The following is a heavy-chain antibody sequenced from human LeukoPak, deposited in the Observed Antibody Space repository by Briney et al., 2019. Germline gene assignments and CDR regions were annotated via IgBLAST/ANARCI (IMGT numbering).Heavy chain of an antibody. Sequence: GGSLRLSCAASGFTFSSYEMNWVRQAPGKGLEWVSYISSSGSTIYYADSVKGRFTISRDNAKNSLYLQMNSLRAEDTAVYYCARDWGDVGDVVGAVDYWGQGTLVTVSS. V-gene: IGHV3-48*03. J-gene: IGHJ4*02. CDR3: ARDWGDVGDVVGAVDY. CDR1: GFTFSSYE. D-gene: IGHD1-26*01. CDR2: ISSSGSTI.